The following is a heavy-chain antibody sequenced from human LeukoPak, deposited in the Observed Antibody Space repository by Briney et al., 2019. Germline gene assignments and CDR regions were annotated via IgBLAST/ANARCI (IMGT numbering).Heavy chain of an antibody. D-gene: IGHD5-24*01. CDR1: GFTFGDYA. Sequence: GGSLRLSCTASGFTFGDYAKSWVRQAPGKGLEWVGFIRSKAYGGTTEYAASVKGRFTISRDDSKSIAYLQMNSLKTEDTAVYYCSRWLQFGYWGQGTLVTVSS. J-gene: IGHJ4*02. CDR3: SRWLQFGY. V-gene: IGHV3-49*04. CDR2: IRSKAYGGTT.